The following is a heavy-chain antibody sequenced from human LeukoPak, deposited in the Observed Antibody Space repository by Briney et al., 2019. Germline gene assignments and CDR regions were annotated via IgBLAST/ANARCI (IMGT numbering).Heavy chain of an antibody. V-gene: IGHV1-8*03. D-gene: IGHD6-6*01. Sequence: ASMKVSCKASGYTFTSYDINWVRQATGQGLEWMGWMNPNSGNTGYAQKFQGRVTITRNTSISTAYMELSSLRSEDTAVYYCARRMAARREGNWFDPWGQGTLVTVSS. CDR2: MNPNSGNT. CDR3: ARRMAARREGNWFDP. J-gene: IGHJ5*02. CDR1: GYTFTSYD.